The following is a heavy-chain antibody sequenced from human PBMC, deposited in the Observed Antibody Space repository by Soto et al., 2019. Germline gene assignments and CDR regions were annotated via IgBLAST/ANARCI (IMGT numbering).Heavy chain of an antibody. V-gene: IGHV4-30-4*01. D-gene: IGHD3-22*01. J-gene: IGHJ3*02. CDR3: ARVHYDSSGYYYGTHPGDAFDI. Sequence: QVQLQESGPGLVKPSQTLSLTCTVSGGSISSGDYYWSWIRQPPGKGLEWIGYIYYSGSTYYNPSLKSRVTISVDTSKNQFSLKLSSVTAADTAVYYCARVHYDSSGYYYGTHPGDAFDIWGQGTMVTVSS. CDR1: GGSISSGDYY. CDR2: IYYSGST.